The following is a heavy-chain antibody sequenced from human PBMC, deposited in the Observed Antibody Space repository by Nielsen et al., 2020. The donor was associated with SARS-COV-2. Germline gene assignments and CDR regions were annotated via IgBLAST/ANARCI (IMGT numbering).Heavy chain of an antibody. Sequence: ASVKVSCKASGYTFTGYYMHWVRQAPGQGLEWMGWINPNSGGTNYAQKFQGWVTMTRDTSISTAYMELSSLRSEDTAVYYCALWSGYPPFDYWGQGTLVTVSS. CDR1: GYTFTGYY. J-gene: IGHJ4*02. CDR3: ALWSGYPPFDY. CDR2: INPNSGGT. V-gene: IGHV1-2*04. D-gene: IGHD3-3*01.